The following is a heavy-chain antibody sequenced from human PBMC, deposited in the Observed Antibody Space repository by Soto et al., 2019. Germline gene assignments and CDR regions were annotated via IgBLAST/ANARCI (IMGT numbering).Heavy chain of an antibody. CDR1: GYTFTSYD. CDR2: MNPNSGNT. D-gene: IGHD3-3*01. CDR3: ARHKSARFLEWLTPSYYYYGMDV. J-gene: IGHJ6*02. Sequence: GASVKVSFKASGYTFTSYDINWVRQATGQGLELMGWMNPNSGNTGYAQKFQGRVTMTRNTSISTAYMELSSLRSEDTAVYYCARHKSARFLEWLTPSYYYYGMDVWGQGTTVTVSS. V-gene: IGHV1-8*01.